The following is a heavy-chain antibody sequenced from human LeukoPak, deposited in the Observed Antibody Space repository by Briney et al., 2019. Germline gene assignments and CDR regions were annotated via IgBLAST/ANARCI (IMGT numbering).Heavy chain of an antibody. CDR2: ISYDGSNK. D-gene: IGHD2-21*02. J-gene: IGHJ2*01. Sequence: GRSLKLSCGASGFTFSSYGMHWVRQAPGKGLEWVAVISYDGSNKYYADSVKGRFTISGDNSKNTLFLQMHSLRAEDTAVYYCARDLRGSIVVVTAPPWYFDLWGRGTLVTVSS. V-gene: IGHV3-30*03. CDR3: ARDLRGSIVVVTAPPWYFDL. CDR1: GFTFSSYG.